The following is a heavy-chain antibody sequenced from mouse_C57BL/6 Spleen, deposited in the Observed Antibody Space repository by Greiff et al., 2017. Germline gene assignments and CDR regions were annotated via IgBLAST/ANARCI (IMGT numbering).Heavy chain of an antibody. Sequence: EVQGVESGGGLVKPGGSLKLSCAASGFTFSSYAMSWVRQTPEKRLEWVATISDGGSYTYYPDNVKGRFTISRDNAKNNLYLQMSHLKSEDTAMYYCARGGSMIKEAMDYWGQGTSVTVSS. CDR3: ARGGSMIKEAMDY. V-gene: IGHV5-4*01. CDR1: GFTFSSYA. D-gene: IGHD2-4*01. CDR2: ISDGGSYT. J-gene: IGHJ4*01.